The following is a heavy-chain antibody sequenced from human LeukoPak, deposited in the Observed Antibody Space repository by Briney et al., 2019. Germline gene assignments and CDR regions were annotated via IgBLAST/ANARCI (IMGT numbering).Heavy chain of an antibody. D-gene: IGHD1-26*01. V-gene: IGHV3-15*01. J-gene: IGHJ4*02. Sequence: PGGSLRLSCAASGITFSDAWMSWVRQVPGKGLEWVGRIKSKTDGETTDYAAPVKGRFTISRDDSKNTVYLQMNSLKSEDTAVNYCTTFYSRRYYYFDHWGQGTLVTVSS. CDR3: TTFYSRRYYYFDH. CDR1: GITFSDAW. CDR2: IKSKTDGETT.